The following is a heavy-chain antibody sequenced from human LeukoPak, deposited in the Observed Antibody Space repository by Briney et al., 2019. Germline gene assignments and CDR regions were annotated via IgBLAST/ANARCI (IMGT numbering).Heavy chain of an antibody. CDR1: GFTFSNYA. Sequence: GGSLRLSCAASGFTFSNYAMSWVRQAPGKGLEWVANIDHDGREKYYVDSVKGRFTISRDNAKNSLFLQMNSLRAEDTAVYYCARGAGGDYWGQGTLVTVSS. CDR3: ARGAGGDY. J-gene: IGHJ4*02. CDR2: IDHDGREK. V-gene: IGHV3-7*05.